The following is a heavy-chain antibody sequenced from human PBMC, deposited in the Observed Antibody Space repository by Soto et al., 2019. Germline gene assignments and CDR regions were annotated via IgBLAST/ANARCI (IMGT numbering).Heavy chain of an antibody. CDR1: GFSFSSYT. CDR3: ARKGGYYGMDV. Sequence: GWSLRLSCAASGFSFSSYTMNWVRRAPGKGLEWVSYISSSGSTIYYADSVKGRFTISRDNAKNSLYLQMNSLRAEDTAVYYCARKGGYYGMDVWGQGTTVTVSS. V-gene: IGHV3-48*04. CDR2: ISSSGSTI. J-gene: IGHJ6*02.